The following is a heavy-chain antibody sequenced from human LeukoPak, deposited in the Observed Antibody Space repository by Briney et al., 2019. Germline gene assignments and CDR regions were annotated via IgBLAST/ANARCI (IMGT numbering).Heavy chain of an antibody. V-gene: IGHV3-64*01. J-gene: IGHJ4*02. CDR2: ISSNGGST. D-gene: IGHD1-26*01. CDR3: ARRGSYYGDSMDY. CDR1: GFTFSSYA. Sequence: GGSLRLSCAASGFTFSSYAMHWVRQAPGKGLQYVSAISSNGGSTYYANSLKGRFTISRDNSKNTLYLQMGSLRAEDMAVYYCARRGSYYGDSMDYWGQRTLVTVSS.